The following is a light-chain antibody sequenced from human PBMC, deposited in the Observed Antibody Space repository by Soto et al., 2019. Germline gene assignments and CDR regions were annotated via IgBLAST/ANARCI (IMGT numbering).Light chain of an antibody. V-gene: IGKV2D-29*02. J-gene: IGKJ1*01. CDR1: QSLLQRDGNTY. CDR3: MQSIELPRT. CDR2: AVS. Sequence: IVMTQTPLSLSVTPGQPASISCKSSQSLLQRDGNTYLYWFLQKPGQSPQLLIYAVSNRFSGVPERFSGSGSGTDFTLKIIRVEAEDVGVYYCMQSIELPRTFGQGTKVEIK.